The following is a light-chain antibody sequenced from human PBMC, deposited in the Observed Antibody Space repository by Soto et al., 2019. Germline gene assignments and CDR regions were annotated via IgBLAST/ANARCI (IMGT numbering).Light chain of an antibody. J-gene: IGKJ1*01. V-gene: IGKV3-20*01. CDR1: QSVSSSY. CDR3: QQYRSSPRT. Sequence: IAVTEAPASLSLSAGKRATLSCRASQSVSSSYLAWYQQKPGQAPRLLIYGASSRATGIPDRFSVSGSGTDLTLTISRLAPEDFAVYYCQQYRSSPRTFGQGTKLDIK. CDR2: GAS.